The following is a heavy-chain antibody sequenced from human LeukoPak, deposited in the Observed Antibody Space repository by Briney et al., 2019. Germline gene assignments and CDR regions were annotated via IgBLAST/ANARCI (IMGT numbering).Heavy chain of an antibody. J-gene: IGHJ4*02. V-gene: IGHV1-2*02. CDR1: GYTFTGDY. Sequence: ASVKVPCKASGYTFTGDYIHWVRQAPGQGLEWMGWINPNSGGTNYAQNFQGRATMTRDTSIATAYVELSRLRSDDTAVYYCATSGLGDSNYYFDYWGQGTLVTVSS. CDR3: ATSGLGDSNYYFDY. D-gene: IGHD3-10*01. CDR2: INPNSGGT.